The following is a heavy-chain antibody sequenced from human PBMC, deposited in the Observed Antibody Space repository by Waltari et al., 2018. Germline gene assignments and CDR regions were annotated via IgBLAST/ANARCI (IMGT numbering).Heavy chain of an antibody. J-gene: IGHJ3*02. Sequence: QVQLQQWGAGLLKPSETLSLTCTVSGGSINNYYWSWIRQPAGKGLEWIGRVYTSENTNYNPSLKSRVAMSVDTSKNQFSLRLNSVTAADTAVYYCARDDNRQAFDIWGQGIVVTVSS. CDR1: GGSINNYY. CDR3: ARDDNRQAFDI. D-gene: IGHD3-9*01. V-gene: IGHV4-59*10. CDR2: VYTSENT.